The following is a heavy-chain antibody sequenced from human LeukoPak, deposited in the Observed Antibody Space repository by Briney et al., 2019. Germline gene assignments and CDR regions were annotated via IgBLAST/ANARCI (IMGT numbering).Heavy chain of an antibody. CDR2: INPSGGST. D-gene: IGHD3-10*01. CDR3: ATFHHPITMVRGVISWFDP. CDR1: GYTFTSYY. V-gene: IGHV1-46*01. Sequence: GASVKVSCKASGYTFTSYYIHWVRQAPGQGLEWMGIINPSGGSTSYAQKFQGRVTMTRDTSTSTVYMELSSLRSEDTAVYYCATFHHPITMVRGVISWFDPWGQGTLVTVSS. J-gene: IGHJ5*02.